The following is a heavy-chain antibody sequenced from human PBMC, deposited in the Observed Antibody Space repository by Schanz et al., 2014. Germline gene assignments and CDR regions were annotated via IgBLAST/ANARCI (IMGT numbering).Heavy chain of an antibody. Sequence: VQLVESGGGVVQPGGSLRLSCAVSGFTVSSNHMSWVRQAPGKGLEWVSVIYSGIGAYYADSVKDRFTVSRDNSKNTVYLQMNRLRAEDTAVYYCARDSRPNYDFLTAYYSIDYWGQGTLXTVSS. J-gene: IGHJ4*02. CDR1: GFTVSSNH. D-gene: IGHD3-9*01. CDR2: IYSGIGA. CDR3: ARDSRPNYDFLTAYYSIDY. V-gene: IGHV3-66*01.